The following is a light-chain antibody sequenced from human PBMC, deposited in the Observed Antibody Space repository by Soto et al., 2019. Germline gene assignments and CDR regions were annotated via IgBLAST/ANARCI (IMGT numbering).Light chain of an antibody. CDR3: QQSYMDAIT. Sequence: DIQLTQSPSFLCASVGDRVTISCRARQGSSSYLAWYQHKPEKAPNLLISAASTLQRGVPSRFSGSGGGTDLTQYISSVQPEDFATNYCQQSYMDAITFDQGTRLEIK. CDR2: AAS. J-gene: IGKJ5*01. V-gene: IGKV1-39*01. CDR1: QGSSSY.